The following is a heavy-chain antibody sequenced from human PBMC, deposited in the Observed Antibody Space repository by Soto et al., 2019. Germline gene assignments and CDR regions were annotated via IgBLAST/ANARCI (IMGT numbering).Heavy chain of an antibody. J-gene: IGHJ6*02. V-gene: IGHV1-69*12. D-gene: IGHD1-1*01. CDR1: GDTFSSFA. Sequence: QVQLVQSGAEVKKPGSSVKVSCKASGDTFSSFAISWVRQAPGQGLKWMGGIIPIFRTPNYAQKFQGRVTITADEFTSTAYMELSSLRSEDTAVYYCARDKDREQLGGNYYYALDVWGQGTTVIVSS. CDR3: ARDKDREQLGGNYYYALDV. CDR2: IIPIFRTP.